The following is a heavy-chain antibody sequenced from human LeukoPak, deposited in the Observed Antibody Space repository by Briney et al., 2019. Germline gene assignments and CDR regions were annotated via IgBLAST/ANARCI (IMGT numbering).Heavy chain of an antibody. J-gene: IGHJ5*02. D-gene: IGHD2-2*01. CDR2: SNK. Sequence: SNKYYADSVKGRCPISRDNSKTPLYLQMNSLRAEDTAVYYCARAHGCSSATCYHNWLDPWGQGALVTVSS. V-gene: IGHV3-30*03. CDR3: ARAHGCSSATCYHNWLDP.